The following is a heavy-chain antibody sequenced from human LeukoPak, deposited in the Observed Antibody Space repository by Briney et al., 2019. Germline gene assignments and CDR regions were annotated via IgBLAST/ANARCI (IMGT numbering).Heavy chain of an antibody. CDR2: IIPILGIA. V-gene: IGHV1-69*04. J-gene: IGHJ3*02. CDR1: GGTFSSYA. Sequence: SVKVSCKASGGTFSSYAISWVRQAPGQGLEWMGRIIPILGIANYAQKFQGRVTITADKSTSTAYMELSSLRSEDTAVYCCALTTVTTAAFDIWGQGTMVTVSS. D-gene: IGHD4-17*01. CDR3: ALTTVTTAAFDI.